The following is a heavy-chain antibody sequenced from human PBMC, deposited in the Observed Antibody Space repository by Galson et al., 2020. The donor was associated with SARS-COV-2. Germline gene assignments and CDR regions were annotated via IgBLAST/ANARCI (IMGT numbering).Heavy chain of an antibody. CDR3: AGSVSHYYGMDV. J-gene: IGHJ6*02. CDR1: GFTFSSYG. CDR2: IWYDGSNK. Sequence: PGGSLRLSCAASGFTFSSYGMHWVRQAPGKGLEWVAVIWYDGSNKYYADSVKGRFTISRDNSKNTLYLQMNSLRAEDTAVYYCAGSVSHYYGMDVWGQGTTVTVSS. V-gene: IGHV3-33*01.